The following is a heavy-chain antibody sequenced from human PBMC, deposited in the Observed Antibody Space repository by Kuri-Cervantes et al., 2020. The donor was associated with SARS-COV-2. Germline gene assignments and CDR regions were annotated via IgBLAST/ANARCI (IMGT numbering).Heavy chain of an antibody. D-gene: IGHD3-22*01. V-gene: IGHV1-18*01. CDR1: GFTFASYD. CDR3: ALGYWGSGYPRYYYYMDV. Sequence: ASVKVSCKASGFTFASYDISWVRQAPGQGLEWMGRISASSGNTNYLQKFQGRVTVTTDASTSTAYMELMSLRSDDTAVYYCALGYWGSGYPRYYYYMDVWGKGTTVTVSS. CDR2: ISASSGNT. J-gene: IGHJ6*03.